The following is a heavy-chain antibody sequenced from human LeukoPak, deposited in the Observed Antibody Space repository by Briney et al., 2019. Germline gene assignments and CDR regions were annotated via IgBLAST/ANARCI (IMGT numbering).Heavy chain of an antibody. CDR1: GFTFSDYY. V-gene: IGHV3-11*01. J-gene: IGHJ4*02. CDR2: ISSSSSTI. CDR3: ARSGGRGRWLQESLFYFDY. Sequence: GGSLRLSCAASGFTFSDYYMSRIRQAPGKGLEWVSYISSSSSTIYYADSVKGRFTISRDNAKNSLYLQMNSLRAEDTAVYYCARSGGRGRWLQESLFYFDYWGQGTLVTVSS. D-gene: IGHD5-24*01.